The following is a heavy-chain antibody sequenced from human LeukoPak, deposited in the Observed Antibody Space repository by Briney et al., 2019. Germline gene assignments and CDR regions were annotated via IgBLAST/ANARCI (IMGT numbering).Heavy chain of an antibody. V-gene: IGHV3-23*01. CDR2: ISGSGDNT. CDR1: AFTFSNYD. D-gene: IGHD2-15*01. Sequence: GGSLRLSCAASAFTFSNYDMTWVRQAPGGGLGWVSRISGSGDNTYYSDSVKDRFTISRDNSKNTLYLQMNSLRTEDTAVYYCARRFCSGGSCFGFTLDYWGQGTLVTVSS. CDR3: ARRFCSGGSCFGFTLDY. J-gene: IGHJ4*02.